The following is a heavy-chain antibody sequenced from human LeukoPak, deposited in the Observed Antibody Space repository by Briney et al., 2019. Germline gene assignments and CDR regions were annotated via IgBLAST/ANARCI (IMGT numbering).Heavy chain of an antibody. CDR1: GFTFSSYA. CDR2: ISSNGGST. CDR3: ARAYYDYGDYGLDY. V-gene: IGHV3-64*01. Sequence: PGGSLRLSCAASGFTFSSYAMHWVRQAPGKGLEYVSAISSNGGSTYYANSVKGRFTISRDNSKNTLYLQMGSLRAEDIAVYYCARAYYDYGDYGLDYWGQGTLVTVSS. D-gene: IGHD4-17*01. J-gene: IGHJ4*02.